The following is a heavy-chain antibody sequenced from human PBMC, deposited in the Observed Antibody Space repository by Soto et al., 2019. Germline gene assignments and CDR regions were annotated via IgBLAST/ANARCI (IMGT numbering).Heavy chain of an antibody. CDR3: ARKAWVRFDY. V-gene: IGHV4-4*02. Sequence: SETLSLTCTVSGDSMTSSVWWTFVRQPPGKGLEWIGEVFHTGNTNYNPSLKSRVTMSVDKSTNEFSLKVTSVTAADTAIYYCARKAWVRFDYWGQGALVTVSS. D-gene: IGHD7-27*01. J-gene: IGHJ4*02. CDR2: VFHTGNT. CDR1: GDSMTSSVW.